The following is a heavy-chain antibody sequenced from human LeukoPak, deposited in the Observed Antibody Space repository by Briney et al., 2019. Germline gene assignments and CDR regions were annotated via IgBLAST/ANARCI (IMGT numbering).Heavy chain of an antibody. CDR3: ASRLGDYDDY. V-gene: IGHV4-59*10. D-gene: IGHD3-22*01. CDR1: GGSFSGYY. CDR2: IYTSGST. J-gene: IGHJ4*02. Sequence: PSETLSLTCAVYGGSFSGYYWSWIRQPPGKGLEWIGRIYTSGSTNYNPSLKSRVTMSVDTSKNQFSLKLSSVTAADTAVYYCASRLGDYDDYWGQGTLVTVSS.